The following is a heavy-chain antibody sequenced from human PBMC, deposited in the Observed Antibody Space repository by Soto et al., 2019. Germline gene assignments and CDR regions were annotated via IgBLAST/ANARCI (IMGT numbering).Heavy chain of an antibody. CDR2: INPSGGST. V-gene: IGHV1-46*01. D-gene: IGHD6-19*01. CDR3: ARAIGIAVAAISLEPYDY. J-gene: IGHJ4*02. CDR1: GYTFTSYY. Sequence: ASVKVSCKASGYTFTSYYMNWARQAPGQGLEWMGIINPSGGSTSYAQKFQGRVTMTMDTSTSTVYMELSSLRSEDTALYYCARAIGIAVAAISLEPYDYWGQGTLVTVSS.